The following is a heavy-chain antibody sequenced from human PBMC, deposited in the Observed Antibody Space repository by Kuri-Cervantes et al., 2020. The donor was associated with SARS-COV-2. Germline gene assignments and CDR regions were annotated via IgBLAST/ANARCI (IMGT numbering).Heavy chain of an antibody. CDR2: IYYNGVT. D-gene: IGHD4-23*01. CDR3: ATDKPSYGGNGYLQL. V-gene: IGHV4-31*03. CDR1: GGSIRSGAYY. J-gene: IGHJ1*01. Sequence: SETLSLTCSVSGGSIRSGAYYCHWIRHRPGKGLGWIGNIYYNGVTYYNPSLKSRVTISVDTSKNQFSLKLSSMTAADTAVYYCATDKPSYGGNGYLQLWGQGTLVTVSS.